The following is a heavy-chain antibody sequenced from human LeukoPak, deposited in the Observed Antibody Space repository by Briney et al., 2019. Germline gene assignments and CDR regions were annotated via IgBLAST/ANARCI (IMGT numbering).Heavy chain of an antibody. CDR2: IYYSGST. V-gene: IGHV4-30-4*08. J-gene: IGHJ3*02. CDR1: GGSISSGDYY. D-gene: IGHD5-18*01. Sequence: TSQTLSLTCTVSGGSISSGDYYWSWIRQPPGKGLEWIGYIYYSGSTYYNPSLKSRVTISVDTSKNQFSLKLSSVTATDTAVYYCARARNGYLESDAFDIWGQGTMVTVSS. CDR3: ARARNGYLESDAFDI.